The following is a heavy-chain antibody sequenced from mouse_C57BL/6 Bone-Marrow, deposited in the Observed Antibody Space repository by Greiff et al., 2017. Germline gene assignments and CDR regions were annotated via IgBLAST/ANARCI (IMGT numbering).Heavy chain of an antibody. D-gene: IGHD2-4*01. CDR1: GFNIKDDY. V-gene: IGHV14-4*01. CDR3: TTWIYYDYDGFAY. Sequence: EVQLQQSGAELVRPGASVKLSCTASGFNIKDDYMHWVKQRPEQGLEWIGWIDPENGDTEYASKFQGKATITADTSSNTAYLQLSSLTSEDTAVYYCTTWIYYDYDGFAYWGQGTLVTVSA. J-gene: IGHJ3*01. CDR2: IDPENGDT.